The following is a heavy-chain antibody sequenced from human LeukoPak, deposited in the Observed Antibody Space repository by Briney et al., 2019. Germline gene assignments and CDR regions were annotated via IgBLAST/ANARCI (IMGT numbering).Heavy chain of an antibody. V-gene: IGHV4-39*07. D-gene: IGHD4-23*01. CDR3: AREVEGDGGNDWAWYFDL. Sequence: SETLSLTCTVSGGSISSSSYYWGWIRQPPGKGLEWIGSIYYSGSTYYNPSLKSRVTISVDTSKNQFSLKLSSVTAADTAVYYCAREVEGDGGNDWAWYFDLWGRGTLVTVSS. CDR1: GGSISSSSYY. J-gene: IGHJ2*01. CDR2: IYYSGST.